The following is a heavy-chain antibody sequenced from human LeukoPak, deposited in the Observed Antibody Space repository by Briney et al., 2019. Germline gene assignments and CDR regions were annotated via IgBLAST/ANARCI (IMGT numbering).Heavy chain of an antibody. J-gene: IGHJ2*01. Sequence: SETLSLTCTVSGGSISSSSYYWGWIRQPPGKGLEWTGSTYYSGSTYYNPSLKSRVTISVDTSKNPFSLKLSSVAAADTAVYYCARAPRRSGYYSQYGYFDLWGRGTLVTVSS. D-gene: IGHD3-22*01. CDR1: GGSISSSSYY. CDR2: TYYSGST. CDR3: ARAPRRSGYYSQYGYFDL. V-gene: IGHV4-39*07.